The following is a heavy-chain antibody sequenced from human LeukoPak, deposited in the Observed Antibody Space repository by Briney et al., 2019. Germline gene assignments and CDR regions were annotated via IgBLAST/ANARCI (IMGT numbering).Heavy chain of an antibody. CDR1: GYTLTELS. Sequence: ASVKVSCKVSGYTLTELSMHWVRQAPGKGLEWMGGFDPEDGETIYAQKFQGRVTMTEDTSTDTAYMELSSLRSEDTAVYYCAAFTEEYSSGWYQFDYWGQGTLVTVSS. V-gene: IGHV1-24*01. J-gene: IGHJ4*02. D-gene: IGHD6-19*01. CDR2: FDPEDGET. CDR3: AAFTEEYSSGWYQFDY.